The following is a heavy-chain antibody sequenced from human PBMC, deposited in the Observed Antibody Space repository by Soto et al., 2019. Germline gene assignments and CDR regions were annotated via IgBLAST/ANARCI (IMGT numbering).Heavy chain of an antibody. Sequence: ASVKVSCKASENTFSTYSLHWVRQAPGQGLEWMGVINPTTTTTTDAQKFQGRVTMTRDTSTSTVFLELSSLRSGDTAVYYCARDLFSTSWYVRAFDMWGQGTMVTVSS. CDR1: ENTFSTYS. CDR3: ARDLFSTSWYVRAFDM. CDR2: INPTTTTT. V-gene: IGHV1-46*03. J-gene: IGHJ3*02. D-gene: IGHD6-13*01.